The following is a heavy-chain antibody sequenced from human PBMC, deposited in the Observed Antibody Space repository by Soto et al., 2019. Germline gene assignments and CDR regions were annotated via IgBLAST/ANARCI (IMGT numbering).Heavy chain of an antibody. D-gene: IGHD6-19*01. CDR2: IYYSGST. J-gene: IGHJ4*02. CDR3: ATSYPIAVAGSI. V-gene: IGHV4-39*07. CDR1: GGSITSSSYY. Sequence: PSETLSLTCTVSGGSITSSSYYWGWIRQPPGKGLEWIGSIYYSGSTYYNPSLKSRVTISVDTSKNQFSLKASDTAMYYCATSYPIAVAGSIWGQGTLVTVSS.